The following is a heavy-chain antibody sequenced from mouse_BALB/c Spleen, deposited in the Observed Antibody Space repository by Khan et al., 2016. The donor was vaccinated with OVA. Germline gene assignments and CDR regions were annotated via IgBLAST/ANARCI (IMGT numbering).Heavy chain of an antibody. CDR1: GYTFTTYW. CDR3: ARDRIDY. Sequence: QVQLKQSGTELAKPGASVKMSCKASGYTFTTYWMHWVKQRLGQGLEWLGYINPTPGNTNYNEKFKKKATLSADKSSSTAYMQLSSLTSEDSAVYYCARDRIDYWGQGTTLTVSS. CDR2: INPTPGNT. J-gene: IGHJ2*01. V-gene: IGHV1-7*01.